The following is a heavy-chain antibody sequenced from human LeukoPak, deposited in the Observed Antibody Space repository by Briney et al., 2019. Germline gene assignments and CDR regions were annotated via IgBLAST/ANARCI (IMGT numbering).Heavy chain of an antibody. CDR3: ARDGISCTGGHCYFAS. Sequence: GGSLRLSCAPSGFILSNYWMHWVRHAPGKGLVWVSRINNDGSSTTYADSVKGRFTISRDNARNTLYLQMNGLRAEDTAVYYCARDGISCTGGHCYFASWGQGTLVTVSS. CDR1: GFILSNYW. J-gene: IGHJ4*02. CDR2: INNDGSST. D-gene: IGHD2-8*02. V-gene: IGHV3-74*01.